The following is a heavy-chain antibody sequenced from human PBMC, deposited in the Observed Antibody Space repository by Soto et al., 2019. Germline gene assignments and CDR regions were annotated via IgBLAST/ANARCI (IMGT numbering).Heavy chain of an antibody. J-gene: IGHJ4*02. CDR1: GFSLTTSGVG. V-gene: IGHV2-5*02. D-gene: IGHD3-3*01. CDR3: AHRVLRTVFGLVTTTAIYFDF. CDR2: IYWDDDK. Sequence: QITLNESGPTLVKPTQTLTLTCTFSGFSLTTSGVGVGWIRQSPGKAPEWLALIYWDDDKRYSPSLKSRLTITKDTSKNQVVLPMANLDPADTATYYCAHRVLRTVFGLVTTTAIYFDFWGQGTPVAVSS.